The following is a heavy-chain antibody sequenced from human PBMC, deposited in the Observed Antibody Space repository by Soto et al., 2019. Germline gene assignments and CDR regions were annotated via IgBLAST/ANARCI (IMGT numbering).Heavy chain of an antibody. V-gene: IGHV4-34*01. J-gene: IGHJ5*02. CDR2: INHSGST. CDR3: ARGTGEICGWYKP. D-gene: IGHD1-1*01. Sequence: ASQTLPLTCAVYGGSLRGCYWSGFRQPPGKGLEWIGEINHSGSTNYNPSLKSRVTISVDTSKNQFSLKLSSVTAADTAVYYCARGTGEICGWYKPWAQRIVVTVYS. CDR1: GGSLRGCY.